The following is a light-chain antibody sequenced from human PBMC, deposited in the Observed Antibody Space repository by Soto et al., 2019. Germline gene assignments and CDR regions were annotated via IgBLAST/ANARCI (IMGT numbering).Light chain of an antibody. CDR3: QSYDSSLSGWV. V-gene: IGLV1-40*01. CDR2: GNT. J-gene: IGLJ3*02. Sequence: QSVLTQPPSVSGAPGQRVTISCTGSSSNIGAGYDVHWYQKLPGTAPKLLIYGNTNRPSGVPDRFSGSKSGTSASLAITGLQAEDVADYYCQSYDSSLSGWVFGGGTKLTVL. CDR1: SSNIGAGYD.